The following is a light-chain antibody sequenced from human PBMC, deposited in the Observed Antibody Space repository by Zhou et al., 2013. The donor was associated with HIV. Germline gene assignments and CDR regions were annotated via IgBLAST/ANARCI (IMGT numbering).Light chain of an antibody. V-gene: IGKV2-30*01. CDR1: RSLEYTDGTIY. CDR2: KVS. J-gene: IGKJ5*01. CDR3: MQGTHWPPIT. Sequence: DAVMSQSPLSLPVALGQPASISCTSSRSLEYTDGTIYLNWFHQRPGQSPRRLIYKVSNRDSGVPDRFSGSGSGTHFTLKISRVEAEDVGIYYCMQGTHWPPITFGQGTRLEIK.